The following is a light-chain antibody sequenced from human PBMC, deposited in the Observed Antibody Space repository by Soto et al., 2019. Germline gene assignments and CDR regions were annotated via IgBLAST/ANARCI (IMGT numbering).Light chain of an antibody. CDR2: GAS. J-gene: IGKJ1*01. Sequence: EIVLTQSPGTLSLSPGERATLSCRASQSVSSIYLAWYQQKPGQAPRLLIYGASSRATGIADRFSGSGSGTDITLYNSTREPEDFVVYYCHHNGNSRTCGEGTEVEF. V-gene: IGKV3-20*01. CDR1: QSVSSIY. CDR3: HHNGNSRT.